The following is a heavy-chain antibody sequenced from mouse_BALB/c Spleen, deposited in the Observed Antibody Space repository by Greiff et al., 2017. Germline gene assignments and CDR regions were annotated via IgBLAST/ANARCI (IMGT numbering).Heavy chain of an antibody. CDR3: SVGVGYWYFEV. Sequence: EVKLMESGGGLVQPGGSLKLSCAASGFSFSSYTMSWVRQTPEKRLEWVAYISNGGGSTYYPDTVKGRFTISRDNAKNTMYLKMSSLKSEDTAMYYCSVGVGYWYFEVWGEGTTVTVSS. J-gene: IGHJ1*01. CDR2: ISNGGGST. D-gene: IGHD1-1*01. CDR1: GFSFSSYT. V-gene: IGHV5-12-2*01.